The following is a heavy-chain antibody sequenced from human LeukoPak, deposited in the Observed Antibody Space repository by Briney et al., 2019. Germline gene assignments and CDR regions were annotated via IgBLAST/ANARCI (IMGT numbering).Heavy chain of an antibody. CDR2: VYYTGSA. CDR1: GGSVSTYY. CDR3: ARHSLGYKYVPCDL. D-gene: IGHD5-18*01. J-gene: IGHJ5*02. Sequence: SETLSLTCAVSGGSVSTYYWSWIRQPPGKGLEWIGYVYYTGSANYNPSLKSRVTISIDTSKNQFSLKLSSVTAADTALYYCARHSLGYKYVPCDLGGQGTLLTVSS. V-gene: IGHV4-59*08.